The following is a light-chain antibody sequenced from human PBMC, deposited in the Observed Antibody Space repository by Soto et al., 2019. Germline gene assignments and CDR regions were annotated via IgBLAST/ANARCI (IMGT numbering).Light chain of an antibody. CDR3: QQYNEYSTT. J-gene: IGKJ1*01. Sequence: DSHMTHSRSSVSASLGYIVTITCRSSERINTYLAWYQQQPGKAPKLLIYAASSLQSGVPSRFSGSGSGTEFTLTISNLQPQDFGTYYCQQYNEYSTTFGQGTKVDIK. CDR1: ERINTY. CDR2: AAS. V-gene: IGKV1-12*01.